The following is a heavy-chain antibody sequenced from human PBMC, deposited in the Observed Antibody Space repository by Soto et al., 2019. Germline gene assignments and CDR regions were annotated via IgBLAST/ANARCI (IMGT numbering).Heavy chain of an antibody. CDR1: GFTVSSNY. CDR2: IYSGGST. D-gene: IGHD3-3*01. V-gene: IGHV3-53*01. CDR3: ARDMPAWYYDFWSGYHSYGMDV. J-gene: IGHJ6*02. Sequence: GGSLRLSCAASGFTVSSNYMSWVRQAPGKGLEWVSVIYSGGSTYYADSVKGRFSISRDNSKNRLYLQMNSLRAEDTAVYYCARDMPAWYYDFWSGYHSYGMDVWGQGTTVTVSS.